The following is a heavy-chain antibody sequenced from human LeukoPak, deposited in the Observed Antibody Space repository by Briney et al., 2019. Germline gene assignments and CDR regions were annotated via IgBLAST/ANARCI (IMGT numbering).Heavy chain of an antibody. CDR3: AKGGGQLWYYFDY. J-gene: IGHJ4*02. Sequence: GGSLRLSCAASGFTFDDYAMHWVRQAPGKGLEWVSLISWDGGSTYYADSVKGRFTISRDNSKNSLYLQMNSLRAEDTALYYCAKGGGQLWYYFDYWGQGTLVTVSS. CDR2: ISWDGGST. CDR1: GFTFDDYA. V-gene: IGHV3-43D*03. D-gene: IGHD5-18*01.